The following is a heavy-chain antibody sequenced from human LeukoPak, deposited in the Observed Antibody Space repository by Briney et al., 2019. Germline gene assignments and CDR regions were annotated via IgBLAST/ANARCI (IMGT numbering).Heavy chain of an antibody. CDR2: IYYSGST. J-gene: IGHJ3*02. CDR3: ARGDDAFDI. CDR1: GGSISSYY. V-gene: IGHV4-59*01. Sequence: SEPLSLTSTVSGGSISSYYWSRIRQPPGEGLEWIGYIYYSGSTNYNPSLKSRVTISVDTSKNQFSLKLSSVTAADTAVYYCARGDDAFDIWGQGTMVTVSS.